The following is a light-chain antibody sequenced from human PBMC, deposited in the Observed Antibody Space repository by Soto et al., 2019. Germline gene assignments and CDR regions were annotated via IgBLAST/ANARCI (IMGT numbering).Light chain of an antibody. CDR1: SSDVGAYNY. Sequence: LTQPPSASGSPGQSVTISCTGTSSDVGAYNYVSWYQQHPGKAPKLLIYEVNKQPSGVPDRFSGSKSDNTASLTISGLQAEDEADYYCCSYAGSYAFVFGIGTKVTVL. CDR2: EVN. CDR3: CSYAGSYAFV. J-gene: IGLJ1*01. V-gene: IGLV2-8*01.